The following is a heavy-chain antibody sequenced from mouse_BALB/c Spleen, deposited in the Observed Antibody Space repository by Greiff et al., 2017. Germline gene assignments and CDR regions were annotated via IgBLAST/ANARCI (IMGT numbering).Heavy chain of an antibody. CDR2: ISSGSSTI. J-gene: IGHJ3*01. Sequence: EVMLVESGGGLVQPGGSRKLSCAASGFTFSSFGMHWVRQAPEKGLEWVAYISSGSSTIYYADTVKGRFTISRDNPKNTLFLQMTSLRSEDTAMYYCARSDGGFAYWGQGTLVTVCA. D-gene: IGHD2-3*01. CDR1: GFTFSSFG. CDR3: ARSDGGFAY. V-gene: IGHV5-17*02.